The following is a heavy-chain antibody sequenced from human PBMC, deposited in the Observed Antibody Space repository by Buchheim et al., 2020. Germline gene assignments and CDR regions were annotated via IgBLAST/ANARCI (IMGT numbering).Heavy chain of an antibody. J-gene: IGHJ4*02. CDR3: ANVAATAPL. CDR1: GFTFSSYG. D-gene: IGHD6-13*01. CDR2: IRGNGVSI. V-gene: IGHV3-23*01. Sequence: EVQLLESGGGLVQPGGSLRLSCAASGFTFSSYGMSWVRQAPGKGLEWVPAIRGNGVSIYYADSVRGRIIISRDNSKNTLYLQMNSLRTEDTTVYYCANVAATAPLWGQGTL.